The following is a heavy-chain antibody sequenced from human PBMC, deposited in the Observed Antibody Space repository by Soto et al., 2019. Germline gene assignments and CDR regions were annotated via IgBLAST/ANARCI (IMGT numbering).Heavy chain of an antibody. D-gene: IGHD3-10*01. V-gene: IGHV5-51*01. CDR3: ARSQMVRRGYYYYGMDV. CDR1: GYSFTSYW. CDR2: IYPGDSDT. J-gene: IGHJ6*02. Sequence: GESLKISCKGSGYSFTSYWIGWVRQMPGKGLEWMGIIYPGDSDTRYSPSFQGQVTISADKSISTAYLQWSSLKASDTAMYYCARSQMVRRGYYYYGMDVWGQGTTVTVSS.